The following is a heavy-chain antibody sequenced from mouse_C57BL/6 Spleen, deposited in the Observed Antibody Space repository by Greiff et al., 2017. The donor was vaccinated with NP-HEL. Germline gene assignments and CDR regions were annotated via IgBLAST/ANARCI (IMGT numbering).Heavy chain of an antibody. CDR3: ARRWLLGFAY. CDR2: ISYDGSN. J-gene: IGHJ3*01. Sequence: EVKLQESGPGLVKPSQSLSLTCSVTGYSITSGYYWNWIRQFPGNKLEWMGYISYDGSNNYNPSLKNRISITRDTSKNQFFLKLNSVTTEDTATYYCARRWLLGFAYWGQGTLVTVSA. D-gene: IGHD2-3*01. CDR1: GYSITSGYY. V-gene: IGHV3-6*01.